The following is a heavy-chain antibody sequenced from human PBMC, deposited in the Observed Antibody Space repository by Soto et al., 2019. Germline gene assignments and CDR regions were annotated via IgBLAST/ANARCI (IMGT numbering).Heavy chain of an antibody. CDR2: IYTSGST. CDR1: GGSISSYY. Sequence: QVQLLESGPGLVKPSETLSLTCTVSGGSISSYYWSWIRQPAGKGLEWIGRIYTSGSTNYNPSLKSRVTMSVDTSKNQLSLKLTSVTAADTAVYFCAGDQGYYYYATDVWGQGTTVTVSS. J-gene: IGHJ6*02. V-gene: IGHV4-4*07. CDR3: AGDQGYYYYATDV.